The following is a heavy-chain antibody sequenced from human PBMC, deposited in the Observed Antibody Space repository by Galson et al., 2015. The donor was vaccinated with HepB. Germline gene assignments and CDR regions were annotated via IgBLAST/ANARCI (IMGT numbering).Heavy chain of an antibody. J-gene: IGHJ5*01. D-gene: IGHD3-10*01. CDR3: AKGGAEVGGRPNYNWFDT. CDR1: GFTFSGYS. Sequence: SLRLSCAASGFTFSGYSMNWVRQAPGKGLGWVSAISGSGGSTYYADSVQGRFTISTDNSQNTLNLQMNSLRAEDTTVYSCAKGGAEVGGRPNYNWFDTWGQGTLVTVSS. V-gene: IGHV3-23*01. CDR2: ISGSGGST.